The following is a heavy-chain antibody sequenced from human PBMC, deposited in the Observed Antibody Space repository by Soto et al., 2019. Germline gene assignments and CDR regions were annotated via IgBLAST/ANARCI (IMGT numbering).Heavy chain of an antibody. CDR3: AGRRGSSSEVNWFDP. D-gene: IGHD6-6*01. Sequence: SETLSLTFAVYGGSFSVYYWSWIRQPPGKGLEWIGEINHSGSTNYNPSLKSRVTISVDTSKNQFSLKLSSVTAADTAVYYCAGRRGSSSEVNWFDPWGQGTLVTVSS. J-gene: IGHJ5*02. CDR1: GGSFSVYY. V-gene: IGHV4-34*01. CDR2: INHSGST.